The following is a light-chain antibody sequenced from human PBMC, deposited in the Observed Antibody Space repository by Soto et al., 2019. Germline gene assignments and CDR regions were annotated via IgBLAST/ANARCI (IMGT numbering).Light chain of an antibody. Sequence: ELRQSPCTECLSLGERATRSCGACQSVGSNYLAGYQQKPGQAPTLLIYDASSRATGIPDRFSGSGSGTDFTITISRLEPEDFAVYYCQQYNNWPPITFGQGTKVDI. CDR1: QSVGSNY. J-gene: IGKJ1*01. V-gene: IGKV3-20*01. CDR3: QQYNNWPPIT. CDR2: DAS.